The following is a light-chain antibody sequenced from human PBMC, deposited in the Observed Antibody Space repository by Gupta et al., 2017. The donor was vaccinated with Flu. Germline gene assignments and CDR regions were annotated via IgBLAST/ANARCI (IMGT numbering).Light chain of an antibody. Sequence: SSSTIGSNTLNWYQLLPGTAPKLLIYNNNQRPSGVPDRFSGSKSGTSASLAISGLQSEDEADYYCAAWDGSLNGWVFGGGTKLTVL. CDR2: NNN. CDR3: AAWDGSLNGWV. CDR1: SSTIGSNT. J-gene: IGLJ3*02. V-gene: IGLV1-44*01.